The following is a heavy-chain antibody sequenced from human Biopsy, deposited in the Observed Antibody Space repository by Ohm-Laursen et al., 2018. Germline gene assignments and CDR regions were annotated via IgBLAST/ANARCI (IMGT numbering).Heavy chain of an antibody. D-gene: IGHD1-26*01. CDR2: IYYSGST. CDR1: GGSIYNFF. V-gene: IGHV4-59*01. J-gene: IGHJ4*02. CDR3: ARVGVGAPSIDYFDS. Sequence: SETLSLTCTVSGGSIYNFFWSWIRQPPGKGLEWIGYIYYSGSTNYNPSLKSRVTISVDRSKNHFSLELSSVTAADTAVYYRARVGVGAPSIDYFDSWGQGALVTASS.